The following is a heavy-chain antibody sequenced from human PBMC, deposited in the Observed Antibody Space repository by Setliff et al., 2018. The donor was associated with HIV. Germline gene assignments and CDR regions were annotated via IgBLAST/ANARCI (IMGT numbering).Heavy chain of an antibody. Sequence: PSETLSLTCTVSGGSISRGSYYWSWIRQPAGKGLEWIGHIYTSGSTNYNPTLKSRVTISVDTSKNQFSLKLSSVTAADTAVYYCARDYAGYFDYWGQGTLVTVSS. D-gene: IGHD4-17*01. V-gene: IGHV4-61*09. CDR1: GGSISRGSYY. CDR2: IYTSGST. CDR3: ARDYAGYFDY. J-gene: IGHJ4*02.